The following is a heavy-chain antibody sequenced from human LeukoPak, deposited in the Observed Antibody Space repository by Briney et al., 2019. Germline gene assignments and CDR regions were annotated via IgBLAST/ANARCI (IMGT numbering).Heavy chain of an antibody. CDR1: GYTFTGHY. CDR2: INPNNGGT. Sequence: ASVKVSCKASGYTFTGHYMHWVRQAPGQGLEWTGHINPNNGGTIYAQKFQGRVTMTRDTSINTAYMEVSGLRSDGTAVYYCARQLLSNDAFDIWGQGTMVTVSS. D-gene: IGHD2-2*01. CDR3: ARQLLSNDAFDI. J-gene: IGHJ3*02. V-gene: IGHV1-2*06.